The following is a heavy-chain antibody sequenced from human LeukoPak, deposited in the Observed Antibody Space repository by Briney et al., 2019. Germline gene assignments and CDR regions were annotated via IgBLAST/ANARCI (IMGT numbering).Heavy chain of an antibody. D-gene: IGHD2-15*01. V-gene: IGHV1-69*05. Sequence: SVKVSXKASGGTFSSYAISWVRQAPGQGLEWIGGIIPIFGTANYAQKFQGRVTITTDESTSTAYMELSSLRSEDTAVYYCASTPCSGGSCHGNYYYYMDVWGKGTTVTVSS. CDR2: IIPIFGTA. CDR3: ASTPCSGGSCHGNYYYYMDV. J-gene: IGHJ6*03. CDR1: GGTFSSYA.